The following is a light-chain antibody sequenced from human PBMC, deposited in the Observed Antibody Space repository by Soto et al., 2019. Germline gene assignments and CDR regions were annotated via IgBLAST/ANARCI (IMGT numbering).Light chain of an antibody. CDR2: VAS. CDR3: QQFGGSPRLS. Sequence: EVVLTQSPGTLSLSPGERATLSCRASQNVRNNYLSWYQHTPGQAPRLLIYVASSRATGVPDRFSGSGSGTDFTLTITRLEPEDAAVYYCQQFGGSPRLSFGGGTKVEI. J-gene: IGKJ4*01. V-gene: IGKV3-20*01. CDR1: QNVRNNY.